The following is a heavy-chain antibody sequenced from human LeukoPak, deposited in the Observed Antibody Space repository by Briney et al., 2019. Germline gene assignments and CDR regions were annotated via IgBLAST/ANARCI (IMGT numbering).Heavy chain of an antibody. CDR1: GYTFTSYG. V-gene: IGHV1-18*01. Sequence: ASVKVSCKASGYTFTSYGISWVRQAPGQGLEWMGWISAYNGNANYAQKLQGRVTMTTDTSTSTAYMELRSLRSDDTAVYYCALEIYYYGSGSYRPPYYYGMDVWGQGTTVTVSS. CDR3: ALEIYYYGSGSYRPPYYYGMDV. J-gene: IGHJ6*02. D-gene: IGHD3-10*01. CDR2: ISAYNGNA.